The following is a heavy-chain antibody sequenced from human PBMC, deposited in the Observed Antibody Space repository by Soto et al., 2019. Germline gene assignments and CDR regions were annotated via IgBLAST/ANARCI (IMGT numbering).Heavy chain of an antibody. V-gene: IGHV2-5*01. CDR2: IYWHGEV. CDR3: VHKATTTSVDF. D-gene: IGHD4-17*01. Sequence: GSGPTLVNPTQTLTLTCSFSGFSLSTSGLVVGWVRQPPGEALEWLGFIYWHGEVLYSPSLRSRLTITKDTSRNEVVLTLTNVDPVDTATYYCVHKATTTSVDFWGQGILVTVSS. CDR1: GFSLSTSGLV. J-gene: IGHJ4*02.